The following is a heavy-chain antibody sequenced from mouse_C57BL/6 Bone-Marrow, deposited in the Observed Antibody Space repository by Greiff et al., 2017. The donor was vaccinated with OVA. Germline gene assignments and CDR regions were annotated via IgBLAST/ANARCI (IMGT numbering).Heavy chain of an antibody. CDR3: ARGLLSYFDY. CDR1: GYTFTSYG. Sequence: VQLQQSGAELARPGASVELSCKASGYTFTSYGISWVKQSTGQGLEWIGEIYPRSGNTYYNEKFKGKATLTADKSSSTAYMDLRSLTSEDSAVYFCARGLLSYFDYWGQGTTLTVSS. J-gene: IGHJ2*01. V-gene: IGHV1-81*01. CDR2: IYPRSGNT.